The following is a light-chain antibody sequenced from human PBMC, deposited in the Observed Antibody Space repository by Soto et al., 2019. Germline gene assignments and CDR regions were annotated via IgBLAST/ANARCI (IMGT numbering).Light chain of an antibody. J-gene: IGLJ2*01. CDR1: SSDVGGYNY. CDR3: CSYAVSYTYVL. Sequence: QSVLTQPRSVSGSPGQSVTISCTGTSSDVGGYNYVSWYQQHPGKAPKLMIYDVSKRPSGVPDRFSGSKSGNTASLTISGLQAEDEADYYCCSYAVSYTYVLFGGGTKLTVL. V-gene: IGLV2-11*01. CDR2: DVS.